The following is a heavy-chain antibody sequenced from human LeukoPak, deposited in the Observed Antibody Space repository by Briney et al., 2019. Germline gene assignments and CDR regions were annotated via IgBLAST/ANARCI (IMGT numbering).Heavy chain of an antibody. V-gene: IGHV3-21*01. J-gene: IGHJ6*02. CDR3: ARELITFSEYYYYGMDV. CDR2: ISSSISYI. Sequence: GGSLRLSCAASGFTFSSYSMNWVRQAPGKGLEWVSSISSSISYIYYADSVKVRFTISRDNAKNSLYLQMNSLRAEDTAVYYCARELITFSEYYYYGMDVWGQGTTVTVSS. CDR1: GFTFSSYS. D-gene: IGHD3-3*02.